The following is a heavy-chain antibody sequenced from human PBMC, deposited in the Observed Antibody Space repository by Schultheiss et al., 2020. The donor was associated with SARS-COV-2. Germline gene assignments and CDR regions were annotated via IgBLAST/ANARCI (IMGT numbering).Heavy chain of an antibody. J-gene: IGHJ4*02. V-gene: IGHV4-59*10. CDR2: IYTSGST. D-gene: IGHD6-6*01. CDR3: ARYSSSSGFEPASPFDY. Sequence: SETLSLTCAVYGGSFSGYYWSWIRQPAGKGLEWIGRIYTSGSTNYNPSLKSRVTMSVDTSKNQFSLKLSSVTAADTAVYYCARYSSSSGFEPASPFDYWGQGTLVTVSS. CDR1: GGSFSGYY.